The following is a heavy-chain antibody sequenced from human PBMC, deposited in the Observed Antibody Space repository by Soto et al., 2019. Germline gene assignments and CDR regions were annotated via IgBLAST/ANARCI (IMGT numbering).Heavy chain of an antibody. CDR3: ARVRDPTPYYYYYGMDV. CDR2: IYYSGST. Sequence: QVQLQESGPGLVKPSQTLSLTCTVSGGSISSGGYYWSWIRQHPGKGLEWLGYIYYSGSTYYNPSLKSGVTISVDTSKNQFSLKLSSVTAADTAVYYCARVRDPTPYYYYYGMDVWGQGTTVTVSS. V-gene: IGHV4-31*03. CDR1: GGSISSGGYY. J-gene: IGHJ6*02.